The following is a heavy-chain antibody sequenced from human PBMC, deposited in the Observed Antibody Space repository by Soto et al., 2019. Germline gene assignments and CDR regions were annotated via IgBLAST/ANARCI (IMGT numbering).Heavy chain of an antibody. CDR2: IYHSGST. V-gene: IGHV4-4*02. CDR3: SSQTYSYAWHH. D-gene: IGHD3-16*01. J-gene: IGHJ5*02. Sequence: SETLSLTCAVSSGSISSNWWRRVRQPPGKGLEWIGEIYHSGSTNYNPSLQSRVTISVDKSKSQFSLDLTSVTAADTAVYYCSSQTYSYAWHHWGQGTQVTVSS. CDR1: SGSISSNW.